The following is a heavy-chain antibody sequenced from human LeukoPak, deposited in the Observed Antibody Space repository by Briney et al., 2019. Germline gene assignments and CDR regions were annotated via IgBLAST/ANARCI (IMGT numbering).Heavy chain of an antibody. CDR1: GFTFSSYW. V-gene: IGHV3-7*01. CDR2: IKQDGSEK. J-gene: IGHJ6*02. Sequence: GGSLRLSCAASGFTFSSYWMSWVRQAPGKGLEWVANIKQDGSEKYYVDSVKGRFTISRDNAKNSLYLQMNSLRAEDTAVYYCARLHRAVAYALPTPAYGMDVWGQGTTVTVSS. CDR3: ARLHRAVAYALPTPAYGMDV. D-gene: IGHD6-19*01.